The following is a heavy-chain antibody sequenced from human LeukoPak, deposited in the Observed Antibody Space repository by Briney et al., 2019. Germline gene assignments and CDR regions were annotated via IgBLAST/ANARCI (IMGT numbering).Heavy chain of an antibody. D-gene: IGHD3-10*01. CDR1: GFTFSDHY. J-gene: IGHJ6*03. Sequence: PGGSLRLSCAASGFTFSDHYLDWVRQAPGKGLEWVGRSRSKTNRYTTQYAASVKGRFTISRDNAKNSLYLQMNSLRAEDTAVYYCARGDDGSEAEFYYYYYMDVWGKGTTVTVSS. CDR3: ARGDDGSEAEFYYYYYMDV. CDR2: SRSKTNRYTT. V-gene: IGHV3-72*01.